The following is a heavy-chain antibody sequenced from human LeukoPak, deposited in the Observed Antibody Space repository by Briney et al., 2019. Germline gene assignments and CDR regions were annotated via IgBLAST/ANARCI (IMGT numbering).Heavy chain of an antibody. D-gene: IGHD2-2*01. CDR1: GGSISSSSYY. CDR2: IYYSGST. V-gene: IGHV4-39*01. J-gene: IGHJ4*02. Sequence: SETLSLTCTVSGGSISSSSYYWGWIRQPPGKGLEWIGSIYYSGSTYYNPSLKSRVTISVDTSKNQFSLKLSSVTAADTAVYHCARQNIVVVPAALRFWGQGTLVTVSS. CDR3: ARQNIVVVPAALRF.